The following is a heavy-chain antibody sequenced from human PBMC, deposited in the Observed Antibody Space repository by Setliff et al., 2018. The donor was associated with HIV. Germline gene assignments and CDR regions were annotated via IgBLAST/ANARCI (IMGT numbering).Heavy chain of an antibody. Sequence: SETLSLTCTVSGGSISSGSYFWTWIRQPAGKGLEWIGRIYTSGSTNYNPSLKSRVTISVDTSKNQFSLKLSSVTAADTAVYYCARDDYGSGSYFYYGMDVWGQGTTVTAP. V-gene: IGHV4-61*02. CDR1: GGSISSGSYF. CDR3: ARDDYGSGSYFYYGMDV. D-gene: IGHD3-10*01. J-gene: IGHJ6*02. CDR2: IYTSGST.